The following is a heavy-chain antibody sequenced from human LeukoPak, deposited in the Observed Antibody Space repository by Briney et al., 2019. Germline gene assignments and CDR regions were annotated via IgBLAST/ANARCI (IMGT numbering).Heavy chain of an antibody. CDR3: ARATVPLEYSSSSHFYYYYMDV. CDR1: GFTVSSDY. D-gene: IGHD6-6*01. J-gene: IGHJ6*03. Sequence: GGSLRLSCAASGFTVSSDYMSWVRQVPGKGLEWVSIIYSGGSTYYADSVKGRFTIPRDNSKNTLYLQMNSLRGEDTAVYYCARATVPLEYSSSSHFYYYYMDVWGKGTTVAVSS. CDR2: IYSGGST. V-gene: IGHV3-53*01.